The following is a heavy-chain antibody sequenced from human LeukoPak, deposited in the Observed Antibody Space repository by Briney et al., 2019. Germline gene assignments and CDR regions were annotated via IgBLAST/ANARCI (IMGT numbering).Heavy chain of an antibody. Sequence: GGSLRLPCAASGFTFSSYSMNWVRQAPGKGLEWVSSISSSSSYIYYADSVKGRFTISRDNAKNSLYLQMNSLRAEDTAIYYCAIREPIGYWGQGSLVTVSP. J-gene: IGHJ4*02. D-gene: IGHD6-13*01. CDR1: GFTFSSYS. CDR3: AIREPIGY. CDR2: ISSSSSYI. V-gene: IGHV3-21*04.